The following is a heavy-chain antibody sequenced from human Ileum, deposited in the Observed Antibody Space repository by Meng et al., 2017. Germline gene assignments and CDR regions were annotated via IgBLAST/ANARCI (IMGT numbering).Heavy chain of an antibody. CDR2: ISADGDIS. Sequence: GGSLRLSCAASGFTLSSYWMHWVRQVPGKGLVWVSYISADGDISDYTDSVKGRFTISRDNSENTLYLQMNSLRAEDTALYYCAKDRGPGELYDFWGQGTLVTVSS. CDR1: GFTLSSYW. CDR3: AKDRGPGELYDF. D-gene: IGHD1-26*01. J-gene: IGHJ4*02. V-gene: IGHV3-23*01.